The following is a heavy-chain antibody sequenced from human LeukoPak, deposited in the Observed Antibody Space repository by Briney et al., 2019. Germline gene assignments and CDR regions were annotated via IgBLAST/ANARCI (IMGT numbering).Heavy chain of an antibody. D-gene: IGHD3-3*01. CDR3: ERYDYWFDP. CDR1: GGSISSHY. Sequence: PSETLSLTCAVSGGSISSHYLSWVRQPPGKGLEWVGYIYYSGSTNYNPSLKSRVTISVDTSKNQFSLKLSSGTAADTAVYYCERYDYWFDPWGQGTLVTVSS. V-gene: IGHV4-59*11. J-gene: IGHJ5*02. CDR2: IYYSGST.